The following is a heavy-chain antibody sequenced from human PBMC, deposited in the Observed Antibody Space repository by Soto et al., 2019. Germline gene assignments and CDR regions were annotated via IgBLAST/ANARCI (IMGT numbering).Heavy chain of an antibody. CDR2: IRSKANSYAT. D-gene: IGHD3-10*01. CDR3: TRRYYGSGSYGAPGHYYYMDV. V-gene: IGHV3-73*01. CDR1: GFTFSGSA. J-gene: IGHJ6*03. Sequence: GGSLRLSCAASGFTFSGSAMHWVRQASGKGLEWVGRIRSKANSYATAYAASVKVRFTRSRDDSRNTAYLKMNSLKTEETAVYYGTRRYYGSGSYGAPGHYYYMDVWGKGTTVTVSS.